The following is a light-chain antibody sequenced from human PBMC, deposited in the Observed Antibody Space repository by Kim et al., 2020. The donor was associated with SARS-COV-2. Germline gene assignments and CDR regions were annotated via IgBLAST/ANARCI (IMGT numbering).Light chain of an antibody. J-gene: IGKJ1*01. Sequence: PGERATLSCGASQSVSSSYLAWYQQKPGLAPRLLIYDASSRATGIPDRLSGSGSGTDFTLTISRLEPEDFAVYYCQQYGSSRWTFGQGTKVDIK. CDR1: QSVSSSY. CDR3: QQYGSSRWT. CDR2: DAS. V-gene: IGKV3D-20*01.